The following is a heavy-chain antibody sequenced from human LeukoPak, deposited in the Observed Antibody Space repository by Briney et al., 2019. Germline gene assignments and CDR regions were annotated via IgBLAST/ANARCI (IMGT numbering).Heavy chain of an antibody. Sequence: SETLSLTCTVSGGSISSYYWSWIRQPAGKGLEWIGRIYTSGSTNYNPSLKSRVTISVDTSKNQFSLKLSSVTAADTAVYYCARWNYDIWTGHRYFDYWGQGTLVIVSS. CDR1: GGSISSYY. D-gene: IGHD3/OR15-3a*01. CDR3: ARWNYDIWTGHRYFDY. V-gene: IGHV4-4*07. J-gene: IGHJ4*02. CDR2: IYTSGST.